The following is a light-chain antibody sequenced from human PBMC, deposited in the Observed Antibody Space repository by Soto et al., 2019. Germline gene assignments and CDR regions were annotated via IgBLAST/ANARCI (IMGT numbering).Light chain of an antibody. CDR3: QQYGSSPYT. CDR2: GAS. V-gene: IGKV3-20*01. Sequence: ENVLTQSPGTLYLSPGERATLSCRASQSVSSSFLAWFQQKPGQAPRLLIYGASTRGSGIPDRFSGSGSGTCFTLTISRLEPEDFAVYYCQQYGSSPYTFGQGTKLEIK. CDR1: QSVSSSF. J-gene: IGKJ2*01.